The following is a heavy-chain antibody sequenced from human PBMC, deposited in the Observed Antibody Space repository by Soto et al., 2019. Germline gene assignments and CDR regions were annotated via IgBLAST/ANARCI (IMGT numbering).Heavy chain of an antibody. CDR2: ISGSGGST. D-gene: IGHD3-3*01. V-gene: IGHV3-23*01. Sequence: GGSLRLSCAASGFTFSSYAMSWVRQAPGKGLEWVSAISGSGGSTYYADSVKGRFTISRDNSKNTLYLQMNSLRAEDTAVYYCAKYRGSYDFWSGLNPTGTAIPYFDYWGQGTLVTVSS. CDR1: GFTFSSYA. J-gene: IGHJ4*02. CDR3: AKYRGSYDFWSGLNPTGTAIPYFDY.